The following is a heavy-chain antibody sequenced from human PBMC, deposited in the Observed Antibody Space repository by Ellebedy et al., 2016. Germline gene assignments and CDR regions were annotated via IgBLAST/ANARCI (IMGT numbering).Heavy chain of an antibody. J-gene: IGHJ4*02. CDR2: IYYSGST. D-gene: IGHD3-22*01. CDR3: ARALNYYDSSGYYPKSFDY. Sequence: SETLSLTCTVSGGSISSYYWSWIRQPPGKGLEWIGYIYYSGSTNYNPSLQSRVTISVDTSKNQFSLKLSSVTAADTAVYYCARALNYYDSSGYYPKSFDYWGQGTLVTVSS. CDR1: GGSISSYY. V-gene: IGHV4-59*01.